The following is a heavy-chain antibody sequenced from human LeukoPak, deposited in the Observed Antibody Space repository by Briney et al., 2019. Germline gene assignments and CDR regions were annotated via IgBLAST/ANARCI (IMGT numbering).Heavy chain of an antibody. Sequence: SETLSLTCTVSGYSISSGYYWGWIRQPPGKGLEWIGSIYHSGSTYYNPSLKSRVTISVDTSKNQFSLKLSSVTAADTAVYYCARDQNFKDVTDYWGQGTLVTVSS. V-gene: IGHV4-38-2*02. CDR3: ARDQNFKDVTDY. D-gene: IGHD2-15*01. J-gene: IGHJ4*02. CDR1: GYSISSGYY. CDR2: IYHSGST.